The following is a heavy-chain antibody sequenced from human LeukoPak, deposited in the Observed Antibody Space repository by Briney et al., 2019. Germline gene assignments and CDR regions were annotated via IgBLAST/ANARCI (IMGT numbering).Heavy chain of an antibody. CDR1: GYTFTGYY. D-gene: IGHD2-2*02. CDR2: INPNSGGT. CDR3: ARGCSSTSCYTEDAFDI. J-gene: IGHJ3*02. V-gene: IGHV1-2*06. Sequence: ASVKVSCKASGYTFTGYYMHWVRQAPGQGLEWMGRINPNSGGTNYAQKFQGRVTMTRDTSISTAYMELSRLRSDDTAVYYCARGCSSTSCYTEDAFDIWGQGTMVTVSS.